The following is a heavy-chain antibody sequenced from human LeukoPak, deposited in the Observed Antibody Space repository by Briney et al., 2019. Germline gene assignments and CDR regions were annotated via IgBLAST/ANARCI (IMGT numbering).Heavy chain of an antibody. D-gene: IGHD1-26*01. V-gene: IGHV4-59*01. J-gene: IGHJ2*01. CDR3: ARRGANSGSYSHFDL. CDR2: LYYSGST. CDR1: GGSISSYY. Sequence: PSETLSLTCTVSGGSISSYYWSWTRQPLGKGLEWLGYLYYSGSTNYNPSLKSRVTISVDTSKNQFSLKLSSLTAADTAVYYCARRGANSGSYSHFDLWGRGTLVTVSS.